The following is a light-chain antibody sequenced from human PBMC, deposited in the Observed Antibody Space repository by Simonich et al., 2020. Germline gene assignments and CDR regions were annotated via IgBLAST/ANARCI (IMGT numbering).Light chain of an antibody. CDR2: WAS. J-gene: IGKJ2*01. CDR1: QRVLYSSNNKNY. CDR3: QQYYSTPYT. Sequence: DIVMTQSPASLAVSLGERAPINCKSSQRVLYSSNNKNYLAWYQQKPGQPPKLLMYWASTRESGVPDRFSGSGSGTDFTLTISSLQAEDVAVYYCQQYYSTPYTFGQGTKLEIK. V-gene: IGKV4-1*01.